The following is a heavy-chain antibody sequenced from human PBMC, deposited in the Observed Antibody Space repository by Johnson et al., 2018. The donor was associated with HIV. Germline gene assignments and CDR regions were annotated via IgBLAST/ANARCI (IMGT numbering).Heavy chain of an antibody. J-gene: IGHJ3*01. D-gene: IGHD2-21*02. CDR1: GFTFSDYY. CDR2: ISGSGGTI. V-gene: IGHV3-11*01. CDR3: AAGDSHGGAFDL. Sequence: QVQLVESGGGVVQPGRSLRLSCAASGFTFSDYYMSWIRQAPGKGLEWVSYISGSGGTIYYADSVKGRFTISRDNSKNTLYLQMNSLRAEDTAVYYCAAGDSHGGAFDLWGQGTMVTVSS.